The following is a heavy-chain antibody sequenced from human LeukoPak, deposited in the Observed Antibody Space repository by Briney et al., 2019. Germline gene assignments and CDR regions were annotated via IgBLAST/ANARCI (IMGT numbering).Heavy chain of an antibody. CDR2: INAGNGNT. D-gene: IGHD6-13*01. V-gene: IGHV1-3*01. Sequence: ASVKVSCKASGYTFTSYAMHWVRQAPGQRLEWMGWINAGNGNTKYSQKFQGRVTITRDTSASTAYMELSSLRSEDTAVYYCARGASYRKYSSSWYGYFQHWGQGTLVTVSS. J-gene: IGHJ1*01. CDR1: GYTFTSYA. CDR3: ARGASYRKYSSSWYGYFQH.